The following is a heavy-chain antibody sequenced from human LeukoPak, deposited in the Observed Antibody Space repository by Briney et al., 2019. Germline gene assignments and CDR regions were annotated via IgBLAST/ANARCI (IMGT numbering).Heavy chain of an antibody. V-gene: IGHV3-7*01. J-gene: IGHJ4*02. CDR2: IKEDGREK. Sequence: GGSLRLSCAASGFSFSRYWMSWVRQAPGKGLEWVAKIKEDGREKYYVDSVKGRFTISRDNAENSLFLQMNSLRAEDTAVYFCVRDHEHSYAHWGQGTLVSVSS. CDR3: VRDHEHSYAH. D-gene: IGHD1/OR15-1a*01. CDR1: GFSFSRYW.